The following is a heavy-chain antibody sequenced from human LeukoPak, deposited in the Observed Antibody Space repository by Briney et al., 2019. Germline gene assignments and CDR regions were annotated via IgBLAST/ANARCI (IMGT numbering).Heavy chain of an antibody. CDR3: ARGNIVVVPAAPWFDP. CDR1: GGSISSYY. J-gene: IGHJ5*02. D-gene: IGHD2-2*01. Sequence: SETLSLTCTVSGGSISSYYWSWIRQPAGKGLEWTGRIYTSGSTNYNPSLKSRVTMSVDTSKNQFSLKLSSVTAADTAVYYCARGNIVVVPAAPWFDPWGQGTLVTVSS. V-gene: IGHV4-4*07. CDR2: IYTSGST.